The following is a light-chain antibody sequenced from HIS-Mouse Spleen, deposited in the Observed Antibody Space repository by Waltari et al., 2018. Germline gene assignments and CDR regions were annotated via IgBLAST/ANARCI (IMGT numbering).Light chain of an antibody. V-gene: IGLV1-47*01. Sequence: QSVLTQPPSASGTPGQRVTISCSGSSSHIGSTYVYWYQQLPGTAPKLLIYRNNQRPSGVPDRFSGSKSGTSASLAISGLRSEDEADYYCAAWDDSLSGWVFGGGTKLTVL. CDR1: SSHIGSTY. J-gene: IGLJ3*02. CDR2: RNN. CDR3: AAWDDSLSGWV.